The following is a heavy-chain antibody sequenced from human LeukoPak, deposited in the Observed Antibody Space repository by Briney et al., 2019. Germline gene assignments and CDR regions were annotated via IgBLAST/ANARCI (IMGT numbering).Heavy chain of an antibody. CDR2: ISGSGGST. CDR3: AKGSRASAYCGGDCCPDY. CDR1: GFTFSSYA. V-gene: IGHV3-23*01. D-gene: IGHD2-21*01. J-gene: IGHJ4*02. Sequence: GSLRLSCAASGFTFSSYAMSWVRQAPGKGLEWVSAISGSGGSTYYADSVKGRFTISRDNSKNTLYLQMNSLRAEDTAVYYCAKGSRASAYCGGDCCPDYWGQGTLVTVSS.